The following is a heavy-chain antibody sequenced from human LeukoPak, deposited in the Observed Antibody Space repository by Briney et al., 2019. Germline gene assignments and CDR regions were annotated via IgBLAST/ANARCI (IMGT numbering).Heavy chain of an antibody. CDR3: ARGGEGYNGPGFN. J-gene: IGHJ4*02. CDR1: GFTFSSHW. CDR2: MDTDGSNI. Sequence: PGGSLRLSCAASGFTFSSHWMHWVRQAPGKGLVWVSRMDTDGSNINYADSVKGRFTISRDNAKNTLYLQMNSLRAEDTAVYYCARGGEGYNGPGFNWGQGTLVTVSS. V-gene: IGHV3-74*01. D-gene: IGHD5-12*01.